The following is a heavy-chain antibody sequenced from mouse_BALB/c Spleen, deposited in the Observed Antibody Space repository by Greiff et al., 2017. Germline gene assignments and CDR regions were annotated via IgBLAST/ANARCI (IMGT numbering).Heavy chain of an antibody. Sequence: VHVKQSGAELVKPGASVKLSCTASGFNIKDTYMHWVKQRPEQGLEWIGRIDPANGNTKYDPKFQGKATITADTSSNTAYLQLSSLTSEDTAVYYCARIYYGSSYFDVWGAGTTVTVSS. CDR2: IDPANGNT. V-gene: IGHV14-3*02. CDR3: ARIYYGSSYFDV. D-gene: IGHD1-1*01. J-gene: IGHJ1*01. CDR1: GFNIKDTY.